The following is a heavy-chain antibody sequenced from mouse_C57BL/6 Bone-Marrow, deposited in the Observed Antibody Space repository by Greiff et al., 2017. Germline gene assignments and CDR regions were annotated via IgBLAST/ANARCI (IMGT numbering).Heavy chain of an antibody. D-gene: IGHD1-1*01. CDR1: GFTFTDYY. V-gene: IGHV7-3*01. CDR3: ARYMGYYGSSSYFDY. J-gene: IGHJ2*01. Sequence: EVKVVESGGGLVQPGGSLSLSCAASGFTFTDYYMSWVRQPPGKALEWLGFIRNKANGYTTEYSASVKGRFTISRDNSQSILYLQMNALRAEDSATYYCARYMGYYGSSSYFDYWGQGTTLTVSS. CDR2: IRNKANGYTT.